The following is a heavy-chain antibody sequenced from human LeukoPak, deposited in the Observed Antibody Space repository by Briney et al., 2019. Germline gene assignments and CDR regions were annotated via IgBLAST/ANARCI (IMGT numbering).Heavy chain of an antibody. D-gene: IGHD3-3*02. CDR2: ISGSGGNT. CDR1: GYTFSTYT. Sequence: PGGSLRLSSAASGYTFSTYTMSWVSQAPGKGMEWVSAISGSGGNTYYADSVKGRFTIPRDNSKNTLYLQMDSLIADDTAVYYCAKAAFSRTSYFDYWGQGTLVTASS. J-gene: IGHJ4*02. CDR3: AKAAFSRTSYFDY. V-gene: IGHV3-23*01.